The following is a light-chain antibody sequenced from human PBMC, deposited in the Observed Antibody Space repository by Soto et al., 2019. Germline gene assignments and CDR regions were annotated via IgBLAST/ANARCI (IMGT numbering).Light chain of an antibody. CDR3: RQYGSSPSYT. CDR2: GAS. J-gene: IGKJ2*01. V-gene: IGKV3-20*01. CDR1: QSVSSSSY. Sequence: EIVLTQSPGTLSLSPGERATLSCRASQSVSSSSYLAWYQQKPGQAPRLLIYGASSRATGIPDRFSGSGSATGFPLTISRLDHEDFAVYYCRQYGSSPSYTFGQGTKLEIK.